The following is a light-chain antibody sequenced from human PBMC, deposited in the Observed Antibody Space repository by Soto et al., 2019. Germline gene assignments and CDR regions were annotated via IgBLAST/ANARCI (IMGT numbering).Light chain of an antibody. CDR3: QQYGSSPGK. V-gene: IGKV3-20*01. CDR2: GAS. J-gene: IGKJ1*01. Sequence: EIVLTQSPGILSLSPGERASVSCRASESVSNNYLAWYQQRPGQAPRLLIFGASSRATGIPDRFSGSGSGTDFSLSISRLEPEDFAVYFCQQYGSSPGKFGQGTK. CDR1: ESVSNNY.